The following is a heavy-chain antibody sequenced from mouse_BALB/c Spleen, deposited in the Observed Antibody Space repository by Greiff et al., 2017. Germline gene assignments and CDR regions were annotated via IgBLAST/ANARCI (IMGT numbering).Heavy chain of an antibody. CDR1: GYSFTSYY. J-gene: IGHJ2*01. CDR3: ARAYYYGLDY. CDR2: IDPFNGGT. Sequence: VQLQQSGPELMKPGASVKISCKASGYSFTSYYMHWVKQSHGKSLEWIGYIDPFNGGTSYNQKFKGKATLTVDKSSSTAYMHLSSLTSEDSAVYYCARAYYYGLDYWGQGTTLTVSS. V-gene: IGHV1S135*01. D-gene: IGHD1-1*01.